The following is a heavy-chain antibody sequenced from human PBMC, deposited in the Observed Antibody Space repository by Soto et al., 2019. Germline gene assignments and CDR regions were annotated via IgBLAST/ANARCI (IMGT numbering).Heavy chain of an antibody. Sequence: GASVKVSCKGSGYTFINYAMHWVRQAPGQRLEWMGWINAGNGNTKYSQNFQGRVTITRDTSASSVYMELSSLRSEDTAVHYCARDIWSGYSSSPGTYYFDYWGQGTLVTVSS. J-gene: IGHJ4*02. CDR3: ARDIWSGYSSSPGTYYFDY. V-gene: IGHV1-3*01. D-gene: IGHD5-18*01. CDR1: GYTFINYA. CDR2: INAGNGNT.